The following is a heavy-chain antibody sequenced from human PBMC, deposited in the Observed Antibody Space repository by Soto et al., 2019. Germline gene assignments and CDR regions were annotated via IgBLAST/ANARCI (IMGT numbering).Heavy chain of an antibody. CDR2: ISAYNGNT. CDR3: ARDQDDYIWGSYRYAFDI. V-gene: IGHV1-18*01. CDR1: GYTFTSYG. D-gene: IGHD3-16*02. Sequence: QVQLVQSGAEVKKPGASVKVSCKASGYTFTSYGISWVRQAPGQGLEWMGWISAYNGNTNNAQKLQGRVTMTTDTSTSTAYMELRSLRSDDTAVYYCARDQDDYIWGSYRYAFDIWGQGTMVTVSS. J-gene: IGHJ3*02.